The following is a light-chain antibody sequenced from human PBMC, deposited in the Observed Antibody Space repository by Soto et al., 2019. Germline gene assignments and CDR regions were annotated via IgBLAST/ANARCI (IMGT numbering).Light chain of an antibody. CDR3: ASSSSTVVV. CDR2: EVS. J-gene: IGLJ2*01. CDR1: SSDIGVYNY. Sequence: QSVLTQPASVSGSLGQSITIPCTGTSSDIGVYNYVSWYQHHPGKAPKLMLYEVSVRPSGVSNRFSGSKSGNTASLTISGLQAEEEADYYCASSSSTVVVFGGGTKVTVL. V-gene: IGLV2-14*01.